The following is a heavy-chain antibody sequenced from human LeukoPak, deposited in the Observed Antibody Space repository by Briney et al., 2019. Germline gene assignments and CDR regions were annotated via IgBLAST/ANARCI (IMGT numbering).Heavy chain of an antibody. V-gene: IGHV3-23*01. CDR3: AKDSYDSSGYYYGPYYFDY. D-gene: IGHD3-22*01. CDR1: GFTFSSYA. CDR2: ISGSGGST. Sequence: GSLRLSCAASGFTFSSYAMSWVRQAPGKGLEWVSAISGSGGSTYYADSVKGRFTISRDNSKNTLYLQMNSLRAEDTAVYYCAKDSYDSSGYYYGPYYFDYWGQGTLVTVSS. J-gene: IGHJ4*02.